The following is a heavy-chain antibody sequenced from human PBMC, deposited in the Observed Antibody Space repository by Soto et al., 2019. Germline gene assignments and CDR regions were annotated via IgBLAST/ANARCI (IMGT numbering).Heavy chain of an antibody. V-gene: IGHV3-7*03. CDR2: INQDGGVA. CDR3: ARYYRGSGRYFFDY. D-gene: IGHD6-19*01. Sequence: LRLSCVASGFTFISSFMGWIRQAPGKGLEWVANINQDGGVAYYVDSVEGRFTISRDNTKDSLYLQMNSLRGEDTAIYYCARYYRGSGRYFFDYWGQGTPVTVSS. J-gene: IGHJ4*02. CDR1: GFTFISSF.